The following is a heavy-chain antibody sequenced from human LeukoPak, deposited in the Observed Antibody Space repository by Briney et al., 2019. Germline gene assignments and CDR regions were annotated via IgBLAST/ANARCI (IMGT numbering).Heavy chain of an antibody. J-gene: IGHJ6*03. CDR2: INHSGST. CDR1: GGSFSGYY. D-gene: IGHD4-11*01. V-gene: IGHV4-34*01. Sequence: KPSETLSLTCAVYGGSFSGYYWSWIRQPPGKGLEWIGEINHSGSTYYNPSLKSRVTISVDTSKNQFSLNLSSVTAADTAVYYCARDYSNYYYYMDVWGKGTTVTVSS. CDR3: ARDYSNYYYYMDV.